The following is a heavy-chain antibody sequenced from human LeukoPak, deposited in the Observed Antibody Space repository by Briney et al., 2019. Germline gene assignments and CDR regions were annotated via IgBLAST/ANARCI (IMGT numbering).Heavy chain of an antibody. J-gene: IGHJ5*02. V-gene: IGHV4-4*07. CDR3: ARAQGSSGLNWFDP. CDR1: GGSISSYY. CDR2: IYTSGST. D-gene: IGHD3-22*01. Sequence: SETLSLTCTVSGGSISSYYWSWIRQPAGKGLEWIGRIYTSGSTNYNPSLESRVTMSVDTSKNQFSLKLSSVTAADTAVYYCARAQGSSGLNWFDPWGQGTLVTVSS.